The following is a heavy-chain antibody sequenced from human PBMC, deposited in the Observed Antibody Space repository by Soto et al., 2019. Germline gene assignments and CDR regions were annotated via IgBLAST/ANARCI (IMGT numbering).Heavy chain of an antibody. CDR1: GFSLSTSQMC. Sequence: GSGPTLVNPTQTLTLTCTFSGFSLSTSQMCVSWIRQPPGKALEWLARIDWDDDKYYSTSLKTRLTISKDTSKNQVILTLTNMDPVDTATYYCERMGYNGYYFYYMDVWGKGTTVTVSS. D-gene: IGHD5-12*01. V-gene: IGHV2-70*11. CDR2: IDWDDDK. J-gene: IGHJ6*03. CDR3: ERMGYNGYYFYYMDV.